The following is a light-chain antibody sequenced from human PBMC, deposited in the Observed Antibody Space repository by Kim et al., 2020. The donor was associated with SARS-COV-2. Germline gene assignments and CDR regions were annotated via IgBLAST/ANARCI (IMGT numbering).Light chain of an antibody. CDR2: QNT. J-gene: IGLJ2*01. CDR3: QSFDRSLSDVV. Sequence: QRVAISCTENNSNLRTGYSVQWFQQLPGTAPRLLLFQNTKRPSGVPDRFSGSKSGSSASLAITGLQAEDEGDYYCQSFDRSLSDVVFGGGTKVTVL. V-gene: IGLV1-40*01. CDR1: NSNLRTGYS.